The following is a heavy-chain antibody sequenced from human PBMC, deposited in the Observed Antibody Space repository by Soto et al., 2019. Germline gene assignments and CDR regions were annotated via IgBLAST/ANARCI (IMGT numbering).Heavy chain of an antibody. CDR3: ARDLGGSYHTFDY. Sequence: SVKVSCKASGGTFSSYAISWVRQAPGQGLEWMGGIIPIFGTANYAQKFQGRVTITADESTSTAYMELSSLRSEDTAVYYCARDLGGSYHTFDYWGQGTLVTVSS. CDR2: IIPIFGTA. CDR1: GGTFSSYA. J-gene: IGHJ4*02. D-gene: IGHD1-26*01. V-gene: IGHV1-69*13.